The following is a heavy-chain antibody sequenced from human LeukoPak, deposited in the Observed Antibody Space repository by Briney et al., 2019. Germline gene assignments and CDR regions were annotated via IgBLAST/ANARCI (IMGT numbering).Heavy chain of an antibody. D-gene: IGHD6-13*01. CDR1: GGSFSGYY. CDR2: IYTSGST. J-gene: IGHJ3*02. V-gene: IGHV4-59*10. CDR3: AGRGDSSSWYPDRDAFDI. Sequence: SETLSLTCAVYGGSFSGYYWSWIRQPAGKGLEWIGRIYTSGSTNYNPSLKGRVTMSVDTSKNQFSLKLSSVTAADTAVYYCAGRGDSSSWYPDRDAFDIWGQGTMVTVSS.